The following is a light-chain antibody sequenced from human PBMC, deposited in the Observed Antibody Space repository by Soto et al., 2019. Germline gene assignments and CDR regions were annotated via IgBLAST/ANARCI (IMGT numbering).Light chain of an antibody. CDR3: LQGYNSFWK. CDR2: SAS. V-gene: IGKV1-39*01. CDR1: QPIGTS. J-gene: IGKJ1*01. Sequence: DIQMTQSPSSLSASVGDSVTVTCRASQPIGTSLHWYQQKAGKAPRVLISSASRLQSGVSSRFSGSGSGTHFTLTISSLRPEDSASYYCLQGYNSFWKCGQGTKGDIK.